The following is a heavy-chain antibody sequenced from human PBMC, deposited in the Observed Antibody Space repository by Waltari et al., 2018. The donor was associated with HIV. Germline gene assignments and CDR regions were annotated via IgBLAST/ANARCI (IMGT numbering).Heavy chain of an antibody. V-gene: IGHV1-46*01. Sequence: QVHLVQSGAEVRRPGASVKVSCKASRNTFTNYYIHWVRQAPGQGLEWLGLINPSGGSSVYAQRFLGRITMTSDTSKYTVDMELTNLSSDDSAVYYCARVSRDVAMVTFDFWGPGTLVSVSS. J-gene: IGHJ4*02. CDR2: INPSGGSS. D-gene: IGHD4-17*01. CDR1: RNTFTNYY. CDR3: ARVSRDVAMVTFDF.